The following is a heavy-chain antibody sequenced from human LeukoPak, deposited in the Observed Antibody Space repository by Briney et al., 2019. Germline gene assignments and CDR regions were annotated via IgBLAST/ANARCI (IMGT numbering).Heavy chain of an antibody. D-gene: IGHD6-13*01. V-gene: IGHV3-23*01. J-gene: IGHJ4*02. CDR1: GFTFSSYA. Sequence: GGTLRLSCAASGFTFSSYAMSWVRQAPGKGLEWVSGFSVSDQTTYYADSVKGRFTISRDNSKNTLYLQMNSLRAEDTAVYYCARDRAAGPPTHFDYWGQGTLVTVSS. CDR2: FSVSDQTT. CDR3: ARDRAAGPPTHFDY.